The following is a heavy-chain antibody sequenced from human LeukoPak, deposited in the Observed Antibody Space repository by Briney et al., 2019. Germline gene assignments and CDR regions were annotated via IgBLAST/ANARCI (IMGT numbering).Heavy chain of an antibody. CDR1: GYTFTSYD. J-gene: IGHJ5*02. D-gene: IGHD4-11*01. CDR3: ARAVTTIAPNWFDP. V-gene: IGHV1-8*01. Sequence: GASVKVSCKASGYTFTSYDINWVRQATGQGLEWMGWMNPNSGNTGYAQKFQGRVTMTRNTSISTAYMELSSLRSEYTAVYYCARAVTTIAPNWFDPWGQGTLVTVSS. CDR2: MNPNSGNT.